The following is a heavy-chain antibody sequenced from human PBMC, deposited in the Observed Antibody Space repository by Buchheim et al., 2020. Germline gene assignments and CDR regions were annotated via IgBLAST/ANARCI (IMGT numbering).Heavy chain of an antibody. CDR2: INSDGSST. D-gene: IGHD3-16*02. V-gene: IGHV3-74*01. Sequence: EVQLVESGGGLVQPGGSLRLSCAASGFTFSSYWMHWVRQAPGKGLVWVSRINSDGSSTSYADSVKGRFTISRDNAKNTLYLQMNSLRGEDTAVYYCARSMHDYVWGSYRLFYYFDYWGQGTL. CDR3: ARSMHDYVWGSYRLFYYFDY. CDR1: GFTFSSYW. J-gene: IGHJ4*02.